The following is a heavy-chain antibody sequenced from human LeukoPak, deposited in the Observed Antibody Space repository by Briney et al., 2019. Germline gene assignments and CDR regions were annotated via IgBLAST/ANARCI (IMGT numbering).Heavy chain of an antibody. J-gene: IGHJ4*02. Sequence: SETLSLNCTVSGGSISSYYWTWIRQPPGKGLEWIGYIYYSGSTNYNPSLKSRVTISVDTSKNQFSLKLSSVTAADTAVYYCARFRYYDYVWGSYRSMYFDYWGQGTLVTVSS. CDR2: IYYSGST. D-gene: IGHD3-16*02. CDR3: ARFRYYDYVWGSYRSMYFDY. V-gene: IGHV4-59*01. CDR1: GGSISSYY.